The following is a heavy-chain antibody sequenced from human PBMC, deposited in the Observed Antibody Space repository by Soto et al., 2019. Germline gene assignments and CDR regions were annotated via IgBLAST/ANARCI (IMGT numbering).Heavy chain of an antibody. CDR2: ISAYNGNT. D-gene: IGHD5-12*01. Sequence: ASVKVSCKTSGYTFSNYGINWVRQAPGQGLEWMGWISAYNGNTNFAQKLQGRVSLTTDTSSTTAYMELRSLTSDDTAVYYCARDLVPGYTGFSDYWGQGTLVTGSS. CDR3: ARDLVPGYTGFSDY. V-gene: IGHV1-18*01. CDR1: GYTFSNYG. J-gene: IGHJ4*02.